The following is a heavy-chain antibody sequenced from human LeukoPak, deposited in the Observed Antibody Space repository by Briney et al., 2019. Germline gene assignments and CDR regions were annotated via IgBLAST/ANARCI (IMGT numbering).Heavy chain of an antibody. CDR3: AKGDRSDILTGYPAEYFQH. D-gene: IGHD3-9*01. CDR2: ISASGGST. V-gene: IGHV3-23*01. J-gene: IGHJ1*01. Sequence: GGSLRLSCAASGFTFSSYAMSWVRQAPGKGLEWVSAISASGGSTYYADSVKGRFTISRDNSKNTLYLQMNSLRAEDTAVYYCAKGDRSDILTGYPAEYFQHWGQGTLVTVSS. CDR1: GFTFSSYA.